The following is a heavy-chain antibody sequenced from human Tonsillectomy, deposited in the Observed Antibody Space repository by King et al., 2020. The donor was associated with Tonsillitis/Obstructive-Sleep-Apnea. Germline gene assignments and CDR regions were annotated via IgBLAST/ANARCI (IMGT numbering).Heavy chain of an antibody. J-gene: IGHJ6*03. CDR3: ARRGYDVLTGYGEQRNYYYVDV. CDR2: YIPVFDAE. CDR1: AGPFKSDA. V-gene: IGHV1-69*18. D-gene: IGHD3-9*01. Sequence: QLVQSGAEVKKPGASVKVSCKTSAGPFKSDATSWVRHAPGQGLEWMGTYIPVFDAEHYAETFQGRVTLTADEATGTAFLEMSALGSADTAVDYCARRGYDVLTGYGEQRNYYYVDVWGKGTTVIVSS.